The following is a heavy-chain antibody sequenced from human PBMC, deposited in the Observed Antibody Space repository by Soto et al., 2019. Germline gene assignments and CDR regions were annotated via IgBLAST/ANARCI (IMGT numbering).Heavy chain of an antibody. V-gene: IGHV3-23*01. CDR1: GFLFSVYA. Sequence: GGSLRLSCSASGFLFSVYAMTWARQAPGKGLEWVSSISGSGGSPYYSDSVKGRFTISRDNSKNTLYLEMNSLRAEDTAVYYCAKGLGPLPRNWFDTWRQGTQVTVSS. CDR2: ISGSGGSP. CDR3: AKGLGPLPRNWFDT. D-gene: IGHD3-16*01. J-gene: IGHJ5*02.